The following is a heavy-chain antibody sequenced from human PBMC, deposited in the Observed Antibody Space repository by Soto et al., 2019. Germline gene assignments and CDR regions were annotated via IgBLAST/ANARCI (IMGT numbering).Heavy chain of an antibody. D-gene: IGHD1-26*01. J-gene: IGHJ6*02. CDR1: GGSFSGYY. CDR3: ARGYSGSYPYYYYGMDV. V-gene: IGHV4-34*01. CDR2: INHSGST. Sequence: SETLSLTCAVYGGSFSGYYWSWIRQPPVKGLEWIGEINHSGSTNYNPSLKSRVTISVDTSKNQFSLKLSSVTAADTAVYYCARGYSGSYPYYYYGMDVWGQGTTVTVSS.